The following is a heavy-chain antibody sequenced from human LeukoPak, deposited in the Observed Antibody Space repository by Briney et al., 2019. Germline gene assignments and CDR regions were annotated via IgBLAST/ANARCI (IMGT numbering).Heavy chain of an antibody. J-gene: IGHJ4*02. Sequence: ASVKVSCKASGGTFSSYAISWVRQAPGQGLEWMGRISAYNGNTNYAQKLQGRVTMTTDTSTSTAYMELRSLRSDDTAVYYCARGDMVGASFSVYWSQGTLVTVSS. V-gene: IGHV1-18*01. D-gene: IGHD1-26*01. CDR1: GGTFSSYA. CDR2: ISAYNGNT. CDR3: ARGDMVGASFSVY.